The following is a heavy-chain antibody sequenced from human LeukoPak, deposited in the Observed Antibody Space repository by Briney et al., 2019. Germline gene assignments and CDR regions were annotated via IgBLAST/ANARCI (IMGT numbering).Heavy chain of an antibody. CDR2: IIPVFGSP. Sequence: SVKVSCKASGGTFSSYAITWVRQAPGQGLEWMGGIIPVFGSPNYAQSFRDRVTITADESTSTAYMELSSLRSEDTAVYYCARDHYYYYYYMDVWGKGTTVTVSS. V-gene: IGHV1-69*13. CDR1: GGTFSSYA. J-gene: IGHJ6*03. CDR3: ARDHYYYYYYMDV.